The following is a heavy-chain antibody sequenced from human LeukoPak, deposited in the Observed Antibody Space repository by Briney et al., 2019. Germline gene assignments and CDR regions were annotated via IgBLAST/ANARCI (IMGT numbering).Heavy chain of an antibody. D-gene: IGHD3-22*01. V-gene: IGHV3-43*02. CDR3: AKDIGPNYYDSSGYYYSGIDY. J-gene: IGHJ4*02. Sequence: GGSLRLSCAASGFTFDDYAMHWVRQAPGKGLEWVSLISGDGSSTYYADSVKGRFTFSRDNSKNSLFLQMNSLRTEDTALYYCAKDIGPNYYDSSGYYYSGIDYWGQGSLVTVSS. CDR1: GFTFDDYA. CDR2: ISGDGSST.